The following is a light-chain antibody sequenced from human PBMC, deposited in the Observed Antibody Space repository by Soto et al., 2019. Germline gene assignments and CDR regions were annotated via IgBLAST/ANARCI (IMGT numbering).Light chain of an antibody. CDR1: QSVSSN. CDR2: GAS. CDR3: QQYNNWPPRWT. V-gene: IGKV3-15*01. Sequence: EIVMTQSPATLSVSPGERATLSCRASQSVSSNLAWYQQKPGQAPRLLIYGASTRATGIPARFSGSGSGTEFTLTLSSLQSEDFAVYYCQQYNNWPPRWTFGQGTKVDI. J-gene: IGKJ1*01.